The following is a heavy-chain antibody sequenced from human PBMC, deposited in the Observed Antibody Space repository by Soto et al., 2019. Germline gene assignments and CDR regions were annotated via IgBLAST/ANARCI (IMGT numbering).Heavy chain of an antibody. V-gene: IGHV4-30-2*01. CDR2: IYHSGST. J-gene: IGHJ2*01. Sequence: QLQLQESGSGLAKPSQTLSPTCAVSGGSISSGGYSWSWIRQPPGKGLEWIGYIYHSGSTYYNPSLKSRVTISVDRSKNQFSLKLSSVTAADTAVYYCARVPGLWGRGTLVTVSS. CDR3: ARVPGL. CDR1: GGSISSGGYS.